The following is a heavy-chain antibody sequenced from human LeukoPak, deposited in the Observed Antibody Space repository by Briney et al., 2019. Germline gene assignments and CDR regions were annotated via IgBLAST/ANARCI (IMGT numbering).Heavy chain of an antibody. Sequence: GASVKVSCKASGYTFTGYYMHWVRQAPGQGLEWMGWINPNSGGTNYAQKFQGRVTMTRDTSISTAYMELSRLRSDDTAVYYCARVPQLLYDFWSGYPINWFDPWGQGTLVTVSS. J-gene: IGHJ5*02. CDR3: ARVPQLLYDFWSGYPINWFDP. CDR1: GYTFTGYY. CDR2: INPNSGGT. D-gene: IGHD3-3*01. V-gene: IGHV1-2*02.